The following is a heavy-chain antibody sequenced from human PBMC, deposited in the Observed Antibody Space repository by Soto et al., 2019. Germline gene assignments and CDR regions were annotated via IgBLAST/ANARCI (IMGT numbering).Heavy chain of an antibody. Sequence: SETLSLTCAVYGGSLSGYYWSWIRQPPGKGLEWIEEINHSGSTNYNPYLKSRITIAVDTAKNHFSLKLSSVTAADTAVYDCASRARGFGELFYHYYGMDVWGQGTMVTVSS. D-gene: IGHD3-10*01. V-gene: IGHV4-34*01. CDR2: INHSGST. J-gene: IGHJ6*02. CDR1: GGSLSGYY. CDR3: ASRARGFGELFYHYYGMDV.